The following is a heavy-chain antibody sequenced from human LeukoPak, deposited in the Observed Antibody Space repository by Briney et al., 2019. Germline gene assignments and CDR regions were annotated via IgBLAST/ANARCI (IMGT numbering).Heavy chain of an antibody. CDR3: AREVYGYNYFDY. D-gene: IGHD5/OR15-5a*01. Sequence: GGSLRLSCAASGFTFSRNCMSWLRQAPGRGLEWVANIKQDRSDKYYVDSVKGRFTISRDNAKTSLFLQMNSLRVEDTAVYYCAREVYGYNYFDYWGRGTLVSSAS. V-gene: IGHV3-7*05. CDR1: GFTFSRNC. J-gene: IGHJ4*02. CDR2: IKQDRSDK.